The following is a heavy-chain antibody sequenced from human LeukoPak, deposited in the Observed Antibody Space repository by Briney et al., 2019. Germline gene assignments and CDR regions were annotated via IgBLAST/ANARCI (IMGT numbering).Heavy chain of an antibody. V-gene: IGHV1-69*06. CDR1: GGTFSSYA. Sequence: ASVKVSCKASGGTFSSYAISWVRQAPGQGLEWMGRIIPIFGTANYAQKFQGRVTITADKSTSTAYMELSSLRSEDTAVYYCARAVTRGDSSGYYYWGQETLVTVSS. J-gene: IGHJ4*02. D-gene: IGHD3-22*01. CDR2: IIPIFGTA. CDR3: ARAVTRGDSSGYYY.